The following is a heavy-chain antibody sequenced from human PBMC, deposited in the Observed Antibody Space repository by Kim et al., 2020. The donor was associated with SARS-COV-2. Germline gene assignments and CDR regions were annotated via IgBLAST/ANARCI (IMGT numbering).Heavy chain of an antibody. CDR3: ASVGYYYDSSGYSETIHRFDY. CDR2: IIPIFGTA. V-gene: IGHV1-69*13. Sequence: SVKVSCKASGGTFSSYAISWVRQAPGQGLEWMGGIIPIFGTANYAQKFQGRVTITADESTSTAYMELSSLRSEDTAVYYCASVGYYYDSSGYSETIHRFDYWGQGTLVTVSS. D-gene: IGHD3-22*01. CDR1: GGTFSSYA. J-gene: IGHJ4*02.